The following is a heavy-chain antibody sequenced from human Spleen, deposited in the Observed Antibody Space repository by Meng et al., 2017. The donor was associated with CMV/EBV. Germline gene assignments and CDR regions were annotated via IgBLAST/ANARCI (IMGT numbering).Heavy chain of an antibody. V-gene: IGHV1-2*02. CDR1: GGTFSSYA. CDR3: ARPLKLDMGGWYFDL. J-gene: IGHJ2*01. Sequence: ASVKVSCKASGGTFSSYAISWVRQAPGQGLEWMGWINPNSGGTNYAQKFQGRVTMTRDTSISAAYMELNRLRSDDTAVYYCARPLKLDMGGWYFDLRGRGTLVTVSS. D-gene: IGHD1-1*01. CDR2: INPNSGGT.